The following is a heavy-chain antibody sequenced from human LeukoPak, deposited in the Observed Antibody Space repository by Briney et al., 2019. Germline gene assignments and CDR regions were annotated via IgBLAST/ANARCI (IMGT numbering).Heavy chain of an antibody. D-gene: IGHD3-3*01. CDR1: GYTFTSYY. J-gene: IGHJ4*02. CDR3: ARDPGYDFWSGWYFDY. Sequence: ASVKVSCKASGYTFTSYYMHWVRQAPGQGLVWMGIINPSGGSTSYAQKFQGRVTMTRDTSTSTVYMELSSLRPEDTAVYYCARDPGYDFWSGWYFDYWGQGTLVTVSS. V-gene: IGHV1-46*01. CDR2: INPSGGST.